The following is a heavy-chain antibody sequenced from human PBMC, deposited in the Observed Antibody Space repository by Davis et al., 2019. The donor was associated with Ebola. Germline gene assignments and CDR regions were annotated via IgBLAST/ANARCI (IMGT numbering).Heavy chain of an antibody. Sequence: GESLKISCAASGFTFSSYWMSWVRQAPGKGLEWVANIKQDGSEKYYVDSVKGRFTISRDNAKNSLYLQMNSLRAEDTAVYYCARDRSAMAYYWGQGTLVTVSS. CDR2: IKQDGSEK. D-gene: IGHD5-18*01. CDR1: GFTFSSYW. V-gene: IGHV3-7*01. CDR3: ARDRSAMAYY. J-gene: IGHJ4*02.